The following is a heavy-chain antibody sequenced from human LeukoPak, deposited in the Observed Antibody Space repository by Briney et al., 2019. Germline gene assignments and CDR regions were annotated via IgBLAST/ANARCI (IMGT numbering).Heavy chain of an antibody. CDR2: IWYDGSNK. CDR1: GFTFSNYG. CDR3: ARWRAGIAVAVDY. V-gene: IGHV3-33*01. Sequence: GRSLRLSCAASGFTFSNYGIHWVRQAPGKGLEWVALIWYDGSNKFYADSVKGRFTISRDNSKNTLYLQMNSLRAEDTAVYYCARWRAGIAVAVDYWGQGTLVTVSP. D-gene: IGHD6-19*01. J-gene: IGHJ4*02.